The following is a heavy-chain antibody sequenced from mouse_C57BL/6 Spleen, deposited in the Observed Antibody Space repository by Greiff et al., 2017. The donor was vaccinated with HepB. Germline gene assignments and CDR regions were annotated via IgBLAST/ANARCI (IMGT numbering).Heavy chain of an antibody. J-gene: IGHJ1*03. CDR3: ARSEAGSSYNWYFDV. Sequence: EVQLKESGPELVKPGASVKISCKASGYSFTGYYMNWVKQSPEKSLEWIGEINPSTGGTTYNQKFKAKATLTVDKSSSTAYMQLKSLTSEDSAVYYCARSEAGSSYNWYFDVWGTGTTVTVSS. CDR1: GYSFTGYY. CDR2: INPSTGGT. D-gene: IGHD1-1*01. V-gene: IGHV1-42*01.